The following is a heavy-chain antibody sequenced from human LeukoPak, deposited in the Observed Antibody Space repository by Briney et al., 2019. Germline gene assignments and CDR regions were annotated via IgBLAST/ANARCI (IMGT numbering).Heavy chain of an antibody. V-gene: IGHV3-7*05. CDR1: GFTFSSYW. CDR2: IKYDGREK. CDR3: ARDHSEPGVFFHL. D-gene: IGHD1-14*01. Sequence: GGSLRLSCAASGFTFSSYWMNWVRQAPGRGLEWVANIKYDGREKYYVDSVKGRFTISRDNAKNSLYLQMNSLRVEDTAVYYCARDHSEPGVFFHLWGRGSLVTVSS. J-gene: IGHJ4*02.